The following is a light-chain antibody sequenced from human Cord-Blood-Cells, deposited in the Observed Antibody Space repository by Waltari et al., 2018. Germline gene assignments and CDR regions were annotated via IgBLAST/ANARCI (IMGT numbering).Light chain of an antibody. CDR1: PGVSSY. V-gene: IGKV3-11*01. CDR3: QQRSNWPFT. CDR2: DAS. J-gene: IGKJ3*01. Sequence: IVLTQSPTTLPLSPGEGATISCRASPGVSSYLAWYQQKPGQAPRLLSYDASNRATGSPARFSGSGSGTDFTLTISSLEPEDFAVYYCQQRSNWPFTCGPGTKVDIK.